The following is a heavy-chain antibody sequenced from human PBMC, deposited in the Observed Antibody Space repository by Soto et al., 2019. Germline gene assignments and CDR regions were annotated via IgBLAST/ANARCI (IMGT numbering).Heavy chain of an antibody. Sequence: SETLSLTCTVSGGSVSSGSYYWSWIRQPPGKGLEWIGYIYYSGSTNYNPSLKSRVTISVDTSKNQFSLKLSSVTAADTAVYYCARWSDYYYYYYGMDVWGQGTTVTVSS. V-gene: IGHV4-61*01. CDR2: IYYSGST. J-gene: IGHJ6*02. CDR1: GGSVSSGSYY. D-gene: IGHD2-15*01. CDR3: ARWSDYYYYYYGMDV.